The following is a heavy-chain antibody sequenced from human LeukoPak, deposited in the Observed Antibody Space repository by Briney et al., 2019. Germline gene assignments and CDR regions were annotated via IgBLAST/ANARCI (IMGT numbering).Heavy chain of an antibody. D-gene: IGHD3-22*01. V-gene: IGHV3-21*01. J-gene: IGHJ4*02. Sequence: PGGSLRLSCAASGFTFSSYSMNWVRQAPGKGLEWVSSISSSSSYIYYADSVKGRFTISRDNAKNSLYLQMNSLRAEDTAVYYCASEIAGGDTYYYDSSAGYWGQGTLVTVSS. CDR2: ISSSSSYI. CDR3: ASEIAGGDTYYYDSSAGY. CDR1: GFTFSSYS.